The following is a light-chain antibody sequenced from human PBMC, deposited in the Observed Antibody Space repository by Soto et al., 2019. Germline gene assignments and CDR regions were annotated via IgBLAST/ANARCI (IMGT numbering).Light chain of an antibody. V-gene: IGKV3-15*01. Sequence: EIVMTQSPATLSVSPGERATLSCRASQSVSSNLAWYQQKPGQAPRLLIYGASTRATGIPARFSGSGSGTEFTLTISSLQSEDFAVYYCQQHNNWPPEGTFGQGTKVDIK. J-gene: IGKJ1*01. CDR1: QSVSSN. CDR3: QQHNNWPPEGT. CDR2: GAS.